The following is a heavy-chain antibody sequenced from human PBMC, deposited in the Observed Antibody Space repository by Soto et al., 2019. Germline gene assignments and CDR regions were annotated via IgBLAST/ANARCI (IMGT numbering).Heavy chain of an antibody. CDR1: GGSISSSSYY. Sequence: SETLSLTCTVSGGSISSSSYYWGWIRQPPGKGLEWIGSIYYSGSTYYNPSLKSRVTISVDTSKNQFSLKLSSVTAADTAVYYCARHPYSSPTFDYWGQGTLVTVSS. J-gene: IGHJ4*02. D-gene: IGHD6-13*01. V-gene: IGHV4-39*01. CDR3: ARHPYSSPTFDY. CDR2: IYYSGST.